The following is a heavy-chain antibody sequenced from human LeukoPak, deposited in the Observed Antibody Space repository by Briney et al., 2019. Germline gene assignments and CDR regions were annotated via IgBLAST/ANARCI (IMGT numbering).Heavy chain of an antibody. CDR2: IYYSGST. Sequence: SETLSLTCTVSGGSIRSSYWSWIRQPPGKGLEWIGYIYYSGSTNYNPSLKSRVTISVDTSKNQFSLKLSSVTAADTAVYYCARRGRGLIYYYYYMDVWGKGTTVTVSS. J-gene: IGHJ6*03. CDR3: ARRGRGLIYYYYYMDV. CDR1: GGSIRSSY. D-gene: IGHD3-10*01. V-gene: IGHV4-59*12.